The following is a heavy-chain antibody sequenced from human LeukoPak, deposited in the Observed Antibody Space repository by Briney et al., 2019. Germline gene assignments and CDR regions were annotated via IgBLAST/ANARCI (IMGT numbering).Heavy chain of an antibody. V-gene: IGHV3-23*01. D-gene: IGHD3-10*01. CDR3: AKDSWSGSNYYLDY. J-gene: IGHJ4*02. CDR2: ISNGGGDT. Sequence: GGSLRLSCAASGFTFSRYAMTWVRQAPGKGLEWVSDISNGGGDTYYAASLKGRFTISRDNSKNTLYPQMNSLRAEDTAIYYCAKDSWSGSNYYLDYWGQGTLVTVSS. CDR1: GFTFSRYA.